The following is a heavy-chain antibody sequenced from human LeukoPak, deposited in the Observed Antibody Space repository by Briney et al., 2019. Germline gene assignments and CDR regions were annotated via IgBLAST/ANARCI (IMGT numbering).Heavy chain of an antibody. Sequence: GGSLRLSCAASGFTFSSYGMHWVRQAPGKGLEWVAVIWYDGSNKYYADSVKGRFTISRDNSKNTLYLRMNSLRAEDTAVYYCAKGPSYGDYVAAFDIWGQGTMVTVSS. V-gene: IGHV3-33*06. CDR2: IWYDGSNK. J-gene: IGHJ3*02. CDR3: AKGPSYGDYVAAFDI. CDR1: GFTFSSYG. D-gene: IGHD4-17*01.